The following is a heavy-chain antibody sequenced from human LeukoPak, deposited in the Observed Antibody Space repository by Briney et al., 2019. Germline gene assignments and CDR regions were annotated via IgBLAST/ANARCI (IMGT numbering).Heavy chain of an antibody. CDR2: INWNGGST. V-gene: IGHV3-20*04. CDR3: ARGRYCNGGSCYFDS. CDR1: GFSFDDYG. D-gene: IGHD2-15*01. Sequence: PGGSLRLSCAASGFSFDDYGMSWVRQAPGTGLEWVSGINWNGGSTGYADSVKGRFTISRDNAKNSLYLQMNSLRAEDTALYYCARGRYCNGGSCYFDSWGQGTLVTVSS. J-gene: IGHJ4*02.